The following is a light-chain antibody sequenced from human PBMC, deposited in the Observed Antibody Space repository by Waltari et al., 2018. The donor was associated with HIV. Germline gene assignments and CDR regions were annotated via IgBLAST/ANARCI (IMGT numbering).Light chain of an antibody. V-gene: IGLV2-14*01. CDR2: EVS. CDR1: SSDIGGYNY. CDR3: SSYAGSSIFVV. J-gene: IGLJ2*01. Sequence: QSVLTQPASVSGSPGQSITISCTGTSSDIGGYNYVSWDQQHPGKAPKPLIYEVSNRTSGVADRFSGSRSGNTASLTISGLQAEDEADYFCSSYAGSSIFVVFGGGTKLTVL.